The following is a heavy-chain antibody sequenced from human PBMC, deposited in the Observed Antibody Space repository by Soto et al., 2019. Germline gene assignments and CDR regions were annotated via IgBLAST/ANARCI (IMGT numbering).Heavy chain of an antibody. CDR3: TSQSSTWSFDS. V-gene: IGHV3-73*01. CDR1: GFIFSDSV. D-gene: IGHD6-13*01. Sequence: GGSLRLSCAASGFIFSDSVIHWVRQASGKGLEWVGRIRSKTKRYATAYAASMKGRFTISRDDSKNTASLHMNSLQTEDTAMYCCTSQSSTWSFDSWGQGTPVTVSS. CDR2: IRSKTKRYAT. J-gene: IGHJ4*02.